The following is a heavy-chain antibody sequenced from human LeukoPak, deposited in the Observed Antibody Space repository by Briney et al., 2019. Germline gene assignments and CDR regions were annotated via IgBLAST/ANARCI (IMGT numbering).Heavy chain of an antibody. V-gene: IGHV1-2*02. Sequence: ASVKVSCKVSGYTLTELSMHWVRQAPGQGLEWMGWINPNSGGTNYAQRFQGRVTMTRDTSISTAYMELSRLESDDTAVYYCARGLSGSSSSVLDYWGQGTQVTVSS. J-gene: IGHJ4*02. CDR3: ARGLSGSSSSVLDY. D-gene: IGHD6-6*01. CDR2: INPNSGGT. CDR1: GYTLTELS.